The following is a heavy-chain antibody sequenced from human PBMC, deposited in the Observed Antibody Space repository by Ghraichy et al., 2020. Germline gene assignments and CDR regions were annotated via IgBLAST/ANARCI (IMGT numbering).Heavy chain of an antibody. J-gene: IGHJ4*02. Sequence: GGSLRLSCAASGFTFSNYWMTWVRQAPGKGLEWVANIKQEGSAKHYVDSVKGRFTISRDNAKNSLYLQMSSLRAEDTAVYYCARDLCYFDYSGYYAGDYWGQGILVTVCS. CDR3: ARDLCYFDYSGYYAGDY. D-gene: IGHD3-22*01. CDR1: GFTFSNYW. CDR2: IKQEGSAK. V-gene: IGHV3-7*01.